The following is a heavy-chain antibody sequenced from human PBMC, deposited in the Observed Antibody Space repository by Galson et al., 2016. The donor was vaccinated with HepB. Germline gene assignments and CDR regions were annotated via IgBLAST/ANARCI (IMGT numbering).Heavy chain of an antibody. V-gene: IGHV4-31*11. CDR2: IHNGGNS. Sequence: TLSLTCAVYGDSISSGGYFWTWLRQLPGKGPEWLGYIHNGGNSYYNPSLKSRLSISLDTSKNLISLKLTSMTAADTAVYYCAREITNCNVTNCYGSFGYWGQGTLVTVSS. J-gene: IGHJ4*02. D-gene: IGHD2-2*01. CDR3: AREITNCNVTNCYGSFGY. CDR1: GDSISSGGYF.